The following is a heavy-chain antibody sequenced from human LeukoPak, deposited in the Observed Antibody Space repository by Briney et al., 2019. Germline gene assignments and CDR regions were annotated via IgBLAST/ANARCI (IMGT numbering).Heavy chain of an antibody. CDR3: ARLGAPGGGSYYFDY. Sequence: PSETLSLTCTVSGGSISSYYWSWIRQPPGKGLEWIGYIYYSGSTNYNPSLKSRVTISVDTSKNQFSQKLSSVTAADTAVYYCARLGAPGGGSYYFDYWGQGTLVTVSS. V-gene: IGHV4-59*01. D-gene: IGHD2-15*01. CDR1: GGSISSYY. CDR2: IYYSGST. J-gene: IGHJ4*02.